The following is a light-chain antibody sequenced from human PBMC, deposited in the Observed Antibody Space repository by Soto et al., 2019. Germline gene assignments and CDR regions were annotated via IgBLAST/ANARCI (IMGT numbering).Light chain of an antibody. Sequence: EVVLTQFPATLSLSPGDTATLSCRASQSIRTYLAWYQQKPGQPPRVLIYDSSNRATGIPARFSGSGSGTDFTLTISSLEPEDFAVYYCQQRNHWPTFGQGTKLEIK. CDR1: QSIRTY. V-gene: IGKV3-11*01. CDR3: QQRNHWPT. J-gene: IGKJ2*01. CDR2: DSS.